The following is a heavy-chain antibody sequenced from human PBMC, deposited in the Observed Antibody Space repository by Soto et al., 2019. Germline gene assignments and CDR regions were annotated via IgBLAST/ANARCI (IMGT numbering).Heavy chain of an antibody. CDR3: ARGPIYSNYVWFDP. CDR2: IYYSGST. J-gene: IGHJ5*02. Sequence: QVQLQESGPGLVKPSQTLSLTCTVSGGSISSGGYYWSWIRQHPGKGLEWIGYIYYSGSTYYNPSLKDRFTISVDTSKNQFSLQLSSVTAADTAVYYCARGPIYSNYVWFDPWGQGTLVTVSS. D-gene: IGHD4-4*01. CDR1: GGSISSGGYY. V-gene: IGHV4-31*03.